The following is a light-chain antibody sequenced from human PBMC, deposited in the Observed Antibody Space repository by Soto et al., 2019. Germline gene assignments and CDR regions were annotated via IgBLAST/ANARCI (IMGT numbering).Light chain of an antibody. CDR3: CSYAGSSTYV. Sequence: QSVLTQPASVSGSPGQTITISCTGTSXDIGGYNAVSWYQHHPGKAPKLMIYEGSKRPSGVSNRFSGSKSGNTASLTISGLQAEDEADYYCCSYAGSSTYVFGTGTKVTVL. CDR2: EGS. CDR1: SXDIGGYNA. J-gene: IGLJ1*01. V-gene: IGLV2-23*01.